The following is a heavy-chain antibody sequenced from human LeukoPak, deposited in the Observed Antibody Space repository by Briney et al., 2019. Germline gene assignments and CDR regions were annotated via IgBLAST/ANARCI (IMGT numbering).Heavy chain of an antibody. CDR3: ARAADYGSGSYYFDY. J-gene: IGHJ4*02. D-gene: IGHD3-10*01. V-gene: IGHV1-69*04. Sequence: VASVKVSCKASGYTFTGYYMHWVRPAPGQGLEWMGRIIPILGIANYAQKFQGRVTITADKSTSTAYMELSSLRSEDTAVYYCARAADYGSGSYYFDYWGQGTLVTVSS. CDR1: GYTFTGYY. CDR2: IIPILGIA.